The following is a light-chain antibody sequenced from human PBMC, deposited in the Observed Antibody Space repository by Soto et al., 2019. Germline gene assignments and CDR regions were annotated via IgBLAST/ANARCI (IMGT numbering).Light chain of an antibody. V-gene: IGKV3-11*01. CDR2: DAS. J-gene: IGKJ4*01. Sequence: ETVMSQSPATLSVSPGESATLSCRASQSVSSKLAWYQQKPGQAPRLLIYDASNRAPGIPARFSGSGSETDFTLTISSLEPEDFATYYCQQVSGYPLSFGGGTKVDIK. CDR3: QQVSGYPLS. CDR1: QSVSSK.